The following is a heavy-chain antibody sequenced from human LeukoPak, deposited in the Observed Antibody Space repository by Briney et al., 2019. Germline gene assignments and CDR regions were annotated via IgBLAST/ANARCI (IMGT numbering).Heavy chain of an antibody. D-gene: IGHD6-19*01. CDR3: AREGGYTSYNFDY. V-gene: IGHV4-61*02. J-gene: IGHJ4*02. CDR1: GGSISSSDYF. Sequence: SQTLSLTCTVSGGSISSSDYFWSWIRQPAGKGLEWIGRIYISGNTNYNPSLKSRVTISIDTSKNEFSLKLTSVTAADTAVYYCAREGGYTSYNFDYWGQGPRSPSPQ. CDR2: IYISGNT.